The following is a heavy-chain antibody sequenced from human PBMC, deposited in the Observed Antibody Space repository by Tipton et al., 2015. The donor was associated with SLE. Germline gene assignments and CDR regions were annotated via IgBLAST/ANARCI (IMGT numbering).Heavy chain of an antibody. CDR3: ARVAPTEVFDY. D-gene: IGHD1-1*01. J-gene: IGHJ4*02. CDR2: IYNSATT. CDR1: GGSISSYY. Sequence: LRLSCNVSGGSISSYYWGWLRQPPGEGLEWIGYIYNSATTNYSPSLKSRVTISVDMSKNQVSLKLSSVTAADTAVYYCARVAPTEVFDYWGQGTLVTVSS. V-gene: IGHV4-59*12.